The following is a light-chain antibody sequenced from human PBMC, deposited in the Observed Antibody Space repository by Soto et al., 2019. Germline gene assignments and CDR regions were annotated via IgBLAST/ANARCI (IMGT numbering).Light chain of an antibody. V-gene: IGKV1-5*01. CDR3: QHYSTVWS. CDR2: DAS. CDR1: QSISSW. J-gene: IGKJ1*01. Sequence: DIQMTQSPSTLSASVGDRVTITCRASQSISSWLAWYQQKPGKAPKLLMYDASSLHSGVPSRFSGSGSGTEFTLTISSLQPDDFATYCCQHYSTVWSFGQGTKVDNK.